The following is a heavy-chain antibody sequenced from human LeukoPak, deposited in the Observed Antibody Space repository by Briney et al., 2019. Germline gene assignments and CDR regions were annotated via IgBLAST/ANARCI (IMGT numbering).Heavy chain of an antibody. CDR2: IRHDETNS. CDR3: AKEYTPSSPLGELDS. D-gene: IGHD6-6*01. V-gene: IGHV3-30*02. J-gene: IGHJ4*02. CDR1: GFNLNSYA. Sequence: GGSLRLSCAVSGFNLNSYAMHWVRQAPGKGLEWVAVIRHDETNSFYAGSVQGRFTISRDTSKKLLYLQMNSMRVEDTAVYYCAKEYTPSSPLGELDSWGQGTLVTVSS.